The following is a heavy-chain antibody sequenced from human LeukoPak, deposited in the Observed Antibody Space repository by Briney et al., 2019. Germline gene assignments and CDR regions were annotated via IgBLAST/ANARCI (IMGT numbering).Heavy chain of an antibody. CDR2: IYYSGST. V-gene: IGHV4-59*01. J-gene: IGHJ2*01. CDR1: GGSISSYY. Sequence: SETLSLTCTVSGGSISSYYWSWIRQPPGKGLEWIGYIYYSGSTNYNPSLKSRVTISVDTSKNQFSLKLSSVTAADTAVYYCARGVHGVYRWYFDLWGRGTLVTVSS. D-gene: IGHD4-17*01. CDR3: ARGVHGVYRWYFDL.